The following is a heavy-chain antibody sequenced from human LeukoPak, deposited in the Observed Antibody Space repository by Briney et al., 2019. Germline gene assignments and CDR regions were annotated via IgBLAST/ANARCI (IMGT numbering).Heavy chain of an antibody. CDR3: ARGGGLDV. D-gene: IGHD3-16*01. CDR2: IHSGGTT. V-gene: IGHV3-53*01. CDR1: GFIVSSNY. J-gene: IGHJ6*02. Sequence: GGSLRLSCAASGFIVSSNYMSWVRQAPGKGPEWVSVIHSGGTTYYADSVKGRFTISRDNPKNSLYLQMSNLRAEDTAVYFCARGGGLDVWGQGATVTVSS.